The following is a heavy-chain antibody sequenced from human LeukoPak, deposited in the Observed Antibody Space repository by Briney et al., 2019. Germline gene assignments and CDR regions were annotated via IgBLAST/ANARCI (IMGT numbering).Heavy chain of an antibody. CDR1: GFTFSSYD. CDR3: AKRNGF. D-gene: IGHD1-1*01. Sequence: GRSLRLSCAASGFTFSSYDMHWVRQAPGKGLEWVAIISYDGNNKYYADSVKGRFTISRDNSKNTLYLQMNTLRVEDTAVYYCAKRNGFWGQGTLVTVSS. V-gene: IGHV3-30*18. CDR2: ISYDGNNK. J-gene: IGHJ4*02.